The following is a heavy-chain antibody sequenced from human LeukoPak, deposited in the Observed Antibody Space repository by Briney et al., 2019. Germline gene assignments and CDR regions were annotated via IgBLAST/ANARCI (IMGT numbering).Heavy chain of an antibody. CDR2: IKSKTDGGTT. D-gene: IGHD2-21*02. J-gene: IGHJ4*02. CDR3: STSLRGSDCCLDY. V-gene: IGHV3-15*01. Sequence: PGGSLRLSCAASGFTFSDVWVSWVRQAPGLGLEWVGRIKSKTDGGTTDYAAHVKGRFTISRDDSSGTLYLLMNSLKTEDTAVYYCSTSLRGSDCCLDYWGQGTLVAVSS. CDR1: GFTFSDVW.